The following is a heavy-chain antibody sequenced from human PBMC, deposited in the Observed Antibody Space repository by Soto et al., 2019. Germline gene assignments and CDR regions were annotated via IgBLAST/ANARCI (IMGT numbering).Heavy chain of an antibody. V-gene: IGHV3-30*03. CDR2: ISYDGSDY. Sequence: QVQLVESGGGVVQPGRSLRLSCAASGLTFSSYGMHWVRQAPGKGLEWVAVISYDGSDYHYADSVKGRFSISGDNSKNTLHLQESSLRAEDTAVYYCARDRSTTWSFDYWGQGTLVTVSS. D-gene: IGHD2-2*01. J-gene: IGHJ4*02. CDR1: GLTFSSYG. CDR3: ARDRSTTWSFDY.